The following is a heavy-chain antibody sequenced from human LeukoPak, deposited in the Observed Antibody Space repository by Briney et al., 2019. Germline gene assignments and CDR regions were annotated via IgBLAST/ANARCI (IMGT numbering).Heavy chain of an antibody. Sequence: PSETLSLTCTVSGGFISSYYWSWIRQPAGKGLEWIGRIYTSGSTNYNPSLKSRVTMSVDTSKNQFSLKLSSVTAADTAVYYCARGGTYSSGWFDAFDIWGQGTMVTVSS. CDR1: GGFISSYY. J-gene: IGHJ3*02. CDR2: IYTSGST. CDR3: ARGGTYSSGWFDAFDI. V-gene: IGHV4-4*07. D-gene: IGHD6-19*01.